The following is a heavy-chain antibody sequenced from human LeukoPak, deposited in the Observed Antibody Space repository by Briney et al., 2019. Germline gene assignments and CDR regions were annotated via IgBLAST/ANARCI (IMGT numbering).Heavy chain of an antibody. V-gene: IGHV3-53*01. J-gene: IGHJ4*02. CDR2: IYSGGST. CDR1: GFTVSSNY. Sequence: GGSLRLSCAASGFTVSSNYMSWVRQAPGKGLEWVSVIYSGGSTYYADSVKSRFTISRDNSKNTLYLQMNSLRAEDTAVYYCARAYSRAVAYYFDYWGQGTLVTVSS. CDR3: ARAYSRAVAYYFDY. D-gene: IGHD6-19*01.